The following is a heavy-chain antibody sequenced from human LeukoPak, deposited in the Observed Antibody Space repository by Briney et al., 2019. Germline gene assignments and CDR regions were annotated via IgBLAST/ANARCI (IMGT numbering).Heavy chain of an antibody. CDR3: ARSRSSIDAFDI. CDR1: GGTFSSYA. CDR2: INPNGGST. V-gene: IGHV1-46*01. Sequence: GSSVKVSCKASGGTFSSYAISWVRQAPGQGLEWMGIINPNGGSTRYAQKFQGSVTMTSDTSTSKVYMELSSLRSEDTAVYYCARSRSSIDAFDIWGQGTMVTVSS. J-gene: IGHJ3*02.